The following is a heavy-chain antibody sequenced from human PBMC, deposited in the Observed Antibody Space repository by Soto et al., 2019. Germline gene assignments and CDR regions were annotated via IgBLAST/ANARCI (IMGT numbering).Heavy chain of an antibody. CDR2: IYYSGST. CDR3: ARLIDYGDSYAFDI. J-gene: IGHJ3*02. V-gene: IGHV4-39*01. CDR1: GGSISSSSYY. D-gene: IGHD4-17*01. Sequence: SETLSLTCTVSGGSISSSSYYWGWIRQPPGNGLEWIGIIYYSGSTYYNPSLKSRVTISVDTSKNQFSLKLSSVTAADTAVYYCARLIDYGDSYAFDIWGQGTMVTVSS.